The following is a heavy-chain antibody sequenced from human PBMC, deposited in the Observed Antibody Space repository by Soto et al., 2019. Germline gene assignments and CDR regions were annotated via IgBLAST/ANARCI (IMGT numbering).Heavy chain of an antibody. Sequence: QVPLQESGPGLVKPSQTLSLTCTVSGGSINGGRYYWNWIRQHPGKGLEWIGYIYESGTTDYNPSLKSRVIISEDTSKNQFSLRLSSETAADTAIYYCARDRGFGMDAWGQGTMVIVSS. CDR1: GGSINGGRYY. CDR2: IYESGTT. J-gene: IGHJ6*02. CDR3: ARDRGFGMDA. V-gene: IGHV4-31*03.